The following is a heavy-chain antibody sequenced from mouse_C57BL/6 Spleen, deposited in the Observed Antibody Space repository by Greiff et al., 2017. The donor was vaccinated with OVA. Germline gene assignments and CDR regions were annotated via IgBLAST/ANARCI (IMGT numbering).Heavy chain of an antibody. D-gene: IGHD1-1*01. CDR2: IDPSDSYT. J-gene: IGHJ1*03. V-gene: IGHV1-50*01. Sequence: QVQLKQPGAELVKPGASVKLSCKASGYTFTSYWMQWVKQRPGQGLEWIGEIDPSDSYTNYNQKFKGKATLTVDTSSSTAYMQLSSLTSEDSAVYYCASLTSVRYFDVWGTGTTVTVSS. CDR3: ASLTSVRYFDV. CDR1: GYTFTSYW.